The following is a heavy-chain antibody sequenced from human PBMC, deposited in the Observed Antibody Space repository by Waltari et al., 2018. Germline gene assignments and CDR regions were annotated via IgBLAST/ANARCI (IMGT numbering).Heavy chain of an antibody. J-gene: IGHJ4*02. V-gene: IGHV1-69-2*01. Sequence: EVQLVQSGDEVKKPGATVKISCKASGYTFIDYFRHWVQQAPGKGLEWVGRIDPEDGETVYAEKFQGRVTITADTSTDTSYLELSSLRSDDTAVYYCAPLPGGSGQTFDYWGQGTLLTVSS. CDR2: IDPEDGET. CDR1: GYTFIDYF. D-gene: IGHD3-10*01. CDR3: APLPGGSGQTFDY.